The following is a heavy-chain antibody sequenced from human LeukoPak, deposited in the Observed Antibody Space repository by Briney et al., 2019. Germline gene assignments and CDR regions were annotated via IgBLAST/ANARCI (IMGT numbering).Heavy chain of an antibody. CDR3: ARGGGLDV. V-gene: IGHV3-7*03. CDR2: INHNGNVN. Sequence: GGSLRLSCAASGFTFSSYWVNWARQAPGKGLEWVASINHNGNVNYYVDSVKGRFTISRDNSKNSLYLQMSNLRAEDTAVYFCARGGGLDVWGQGATVTVSS. J-gene: IGHJ6*02. CDR1: GFTFSSYW. D-gene: IGHD3-16*01.